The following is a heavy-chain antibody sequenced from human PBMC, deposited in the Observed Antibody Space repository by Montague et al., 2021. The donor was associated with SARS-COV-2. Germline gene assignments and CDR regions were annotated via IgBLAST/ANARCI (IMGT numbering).Heavy chain of an antibody. D-gene: IGHD3-22*01. J-gene: IGHJ3*01. V-gene: IGHV4-39*01. Sequence: SETLSLTCTVSGGSISSSSYYWGWIRQPPGKGLEWIGSIYYSGSTYYNPSLKSRVTISVDTSKNQFSLKLSSVTAADTAVYYCASSYYYDSSGYYSHDAFDFWGQGTMVTVSS. CDR3: ASSYYYDSSGYYSHDAFDF. CDR1: GGSISSSSYY. CDR2: IYYSGST.